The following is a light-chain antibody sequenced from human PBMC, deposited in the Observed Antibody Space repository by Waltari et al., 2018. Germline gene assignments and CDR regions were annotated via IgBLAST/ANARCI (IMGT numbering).Light chain of an antibody. CDR3: QDSAT. CDR1: QTVTGSY. CDR2: GAS. V-gene: IGKV3-20*01. Sequence: EIVLTQSPGTLSLSLGERATLSCRASQTVTGSYLAWYQQKSGQAPRLLIVGASISATGIPDRFSGSGSVTDFTLTISRLEPEDLAVYYCQDSATFGQGTKVEIK. J-gene: IGKJ1*01.